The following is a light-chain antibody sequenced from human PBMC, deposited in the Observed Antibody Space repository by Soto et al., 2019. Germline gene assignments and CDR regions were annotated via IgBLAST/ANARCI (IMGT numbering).Light chain of an antibody. Sequence: EIGLTQSPGTLSLSPGERATLPCSASQSVRGTSLAWYQQKPGQAPRLLIYGASDRATGIPDRFSGSGSGTDFTLTISRLEPEDFAVYYCQQQGRSWITFGQGTRLEIK. J-gene: IGKJ5*01. CDR3: QQQGRSWIT. CDR1: QSVRGTS. V-gene: IGKV3-20*01. CDR2: GAS.